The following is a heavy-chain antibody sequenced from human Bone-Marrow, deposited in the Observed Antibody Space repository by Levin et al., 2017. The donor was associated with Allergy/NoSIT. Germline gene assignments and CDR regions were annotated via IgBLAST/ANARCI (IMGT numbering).Heavy chain of an antibody. CDR3: ARAYALLPNYYYYYYYGMDV. V-gene: IGHV1-69*06. D-gene: IGHD3-22*01. CDR1: GGTFSSYA. J-gene: IGHJ6*02. CDR2: IIPIFGTA. Sequence: GGSLRLSCKASGGTFSSYAISWVRQAPGQGLEWMGGIIPIFGTANYAQKFQGRVTITADKSTSTAYMELSSLRSEDTAVYYCARAYALLPNYYYYYYYGMDVWGQGTTVTVSS.